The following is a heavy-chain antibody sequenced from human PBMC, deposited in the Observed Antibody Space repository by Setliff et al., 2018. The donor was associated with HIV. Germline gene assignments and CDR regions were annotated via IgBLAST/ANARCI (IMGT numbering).Heavy chain of an antibody. CDR1: GFTVSSGY. J-gene: IGHJ6*03. CDR3: AKDGGRGSGCCYYTAV. D-gene: IGHD2-15*01. Sequence: GGSLRLSCAVSGFTVSSGYMSWVRQAPGKGLQWVSVIYREGTAYYGDSVKGRFTISRDSYKNTVYLQMSRLRAEDTAVYYCAKDGGRGSGCCYYTAVWGKGTTVTVSS. CDR2: IYREGTA. V-gene: IGHV3-53*05.